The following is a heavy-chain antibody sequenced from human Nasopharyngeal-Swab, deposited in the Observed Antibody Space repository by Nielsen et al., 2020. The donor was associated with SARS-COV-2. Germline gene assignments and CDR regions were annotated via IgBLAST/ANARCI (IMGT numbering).Heavy chain of an antibody. V-gene: IGHV5-51*01. CDR1: GYSFTSYW. CDR3: ARLDYYDSSGYYSLIGPEYYFDY. CDR2: IYPGDSDT. D-gene: IGHD3-22*01. Sequence: GESLKISCKGSGYSFTSYWIGWVRQMPGKGLERMGIIYPGDSDTRYSPSFQGLVTISADKSISTAYLQWNSLKASDTAMYFCARLDYYDSSGYYSLIGPEYYFDYWGQGTLVTVSS. J-gene: IGHJ4*02.